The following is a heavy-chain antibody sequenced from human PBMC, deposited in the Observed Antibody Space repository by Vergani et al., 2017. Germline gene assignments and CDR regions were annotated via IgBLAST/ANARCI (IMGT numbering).Heavy chain of an antibody. CDR3: ARDPYDSSGYCTSPLT. CDR2: ISSSSSTI. D-gene: IGHD3-22*01. J-gene: IGHJ5*02. V-gene: IGHV3-48*02. Sequence: EVQLVESGGGLVQPGGSLRLSCAASGFTFSSYSMNWVRQAPGKGLEWVSYISSSSSTIYYADSVKGRFTISRDNAKNSLYLQMNSLRDEDTAVYYCARDPYDSSGYCTSPLTWGQGTLVTVSS. CDR1: GFTFSSYS.